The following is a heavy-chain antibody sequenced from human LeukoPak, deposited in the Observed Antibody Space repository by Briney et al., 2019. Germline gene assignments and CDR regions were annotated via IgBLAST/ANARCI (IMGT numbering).Heavy chain of an antibody. Sequence: PGGSLRPSCAASGLTFSSYAMSWVRQAPGKGLEWVSGISGSSGNTSYADSVKGRLPISRDNAKNTRNLQTNSRRTEDSAILICAKCAYWGQGTLVTVSS. CDR2: ISGSSGNT. CDR3: AKCAY. CDR1: GLTFSSYA. J-gene: IGHJ4*02. V-gene: IGHV3-23*01.